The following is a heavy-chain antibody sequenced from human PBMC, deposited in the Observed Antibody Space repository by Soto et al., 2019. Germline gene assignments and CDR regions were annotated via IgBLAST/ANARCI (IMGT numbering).Heavy chain of an antibody. CDR3: AREAHGELYQYFDY. J-gene: IGHJ4*02. CDR2: ISSSSSYI. Sequence: GESLKISCAASGFTFSSYSMNWVRQAPGKGLEWVSSISSSSSYIYYADSVKGRFTISRDNAKNSLYLQMNSLRAEDTAVYYCAREAHGELYQYFDYWGQGTLVTVSS. CDR1: GFTFSSYS. D-gene: IGHD3-10*01. V-gene: IGHV3-21*01.